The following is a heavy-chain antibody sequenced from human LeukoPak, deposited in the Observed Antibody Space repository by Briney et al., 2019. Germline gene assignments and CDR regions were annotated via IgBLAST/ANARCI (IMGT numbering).Heavy chain of an antibody. D-gene: IGHD2-2*02. CDR2: IKSDGTST. J-gene: IGHJ4*02. Sequence: GGSLRLSCTASGFTFSNYWMHWVRQAPGKGLVWVSGIKSDGTSTNYADSVKGRFSISRDNAKNTLYLQMNSLRAEDTAVYYCAKYTRVPYFDYWGQGTLVTASS. CDR3: AKYTRVPYFDY. V-gene: IGHV3-74*01. CDR1: GFTFSNYW.